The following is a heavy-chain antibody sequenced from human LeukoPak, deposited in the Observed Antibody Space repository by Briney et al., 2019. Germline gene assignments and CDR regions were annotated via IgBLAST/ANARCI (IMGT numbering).Heavy chain of an antibody. Sequence: GASVKVSCETSGGTFTSYSFNWVRQAPGQGLEWLGRVVPMLSITNYAQKFQGRVSITADTSTTTAYLDLNTLMSEDTAVYFCARGRTVGPARGTLDSWGQGTQVIVSS. D-gene: IGHD1-26*01. CDR3: ARGRTVGPARGTLDS. CDR1: GGTFTSYS. CDR2: VVPMLSIT. V-gene: IGHV1-69*02. J-gene: IGHJ5*01.